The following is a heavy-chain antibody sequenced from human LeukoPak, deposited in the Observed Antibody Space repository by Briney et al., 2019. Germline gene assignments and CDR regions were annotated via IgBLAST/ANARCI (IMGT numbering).Heavy chain of an antibody. V-gene: IGHV3-30*04. CDR3: ATDYGDYEPIDY. CDR1: GVTHSNYA. Sequence: PGRSLRLSCTASGVTHSNYAMHWVRRPPGRGLEWVAVISFDGTNKYYGDSVEGRFSVSRDNSKNTLYLQMNSLRPDDTAMYYCATDYGDYEPIDYWGQGTLVTVSS. CDR2: ISFDGTNK. J-gene: IGHJ4*02. D-gene: IGHD4-17*01.